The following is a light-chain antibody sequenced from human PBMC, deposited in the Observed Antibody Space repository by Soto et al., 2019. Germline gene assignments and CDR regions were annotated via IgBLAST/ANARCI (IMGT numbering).Light chain of an antibody. J-gene: IGLJ3*02. V-gene: IGLV2-14*01. CDR3: SSYTGSNTWV. Sequence: QSALTQPASVSGSPGQSIAISCTGTTSDVGGYDHVSWYQQHPGKAPKLMIYEVSNRPSGVANRFSGSKSGNTASLTISGRQAEDEADYYCSSYTGSNTWVFGGGTKLTVL. CDR1: TSDVGGYDH. CDR2: EVS.